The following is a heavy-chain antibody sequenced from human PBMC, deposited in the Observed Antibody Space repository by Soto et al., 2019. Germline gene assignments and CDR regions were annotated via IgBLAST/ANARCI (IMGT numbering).Heavy chain of an antibody. CDR3: ARGGDSSSWSLSYYYYGMDV. CDR1: GGSISSYY. J-gene: IGHJ6*02. V-gene: IGHV4-4*07. Sequence: ASETLSLTCTVSGGSISSYYWSWIRQPAGKGLEWIGRIYTSGSTNYNPSLKSRVTMSVDTSKNQFSLKLSSVTAADTAVYCCARGGDSSSWSLSYYYYGMDVWGQGTTVTVSS. CDR2: IYTSGST. D-gene: IGHD6-13*01.